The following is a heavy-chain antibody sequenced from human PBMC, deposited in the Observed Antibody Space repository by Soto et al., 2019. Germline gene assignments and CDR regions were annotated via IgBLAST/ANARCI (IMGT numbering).Heavy chain of an antibody. V-gene: IGHV1-24*01. CDR3: ATGLERTYYFDY. D-gene: IGHD3-3*01. J-gene: IGHJ4*02. Sequence: ASVKVSCKVSGYTLTELSMHWVRQAPGKGLEWMGGFDPEDGETIYAQKFQGRVTMTEDTSTDTAYMELSSLRSEDTAVYYCATGLERTYYFDYWGQGTLATVSS. CDR1: GYTLTELS. CDR2: FDPEDGET.